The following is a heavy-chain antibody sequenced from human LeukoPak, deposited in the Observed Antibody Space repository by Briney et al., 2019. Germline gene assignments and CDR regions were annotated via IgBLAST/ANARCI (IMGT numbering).Heavy chain of an antibody. D-gene: IGHD3-22*01. CDR2: IYSGGST. V-gene: IGHV3-66*04. CDR1: GFTVSSNY. J-gene: IGHJ3*02. CDR3: ASHGDYYDSSGIDAFDI. Sequence: AGGSLRLSCAASGFTVSSNYMSWVRQAPGKGLEWVSVIYSGGSTYYADSVKGRFTISRDNSKNTLYLQMNSLRAEDTAVYYCASHGDYYDSSGIDAFDIWGQGTMVTVSS.